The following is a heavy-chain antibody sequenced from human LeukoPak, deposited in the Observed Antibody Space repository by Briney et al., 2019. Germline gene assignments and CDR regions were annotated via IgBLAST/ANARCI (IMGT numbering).Heavy chain of an antibody. CDR1: GVSISSGGQY. CDR2: IFYRDST. V-gene: IGHV4-31*03. Sequence: SETLSLTCTVSGVSISSGGQYWSWIRQSPGKGLEWIGYIFYRDSTNYNPSLKSRATISVDTSKNQFSLNLTSLTAADTAVYYCARDRGNGWPYFFDYWGRGTLVTVSS. CDR3: ARDRGNGWPYFFDY. J-gene: IGHJ4*02. D-gene: IGHD6-19*01.